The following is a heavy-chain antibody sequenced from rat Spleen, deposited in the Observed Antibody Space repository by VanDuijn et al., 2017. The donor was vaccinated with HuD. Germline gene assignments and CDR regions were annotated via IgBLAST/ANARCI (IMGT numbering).Heavy chain of an antibody. J-gene: IGHJ1*01. Sequence: EVQLVESGGGLVQPGSSLKVSCVASGFTFSSYVMPWFRQAPENGIEWLAYINPDSSSTHYAETVKGRFTISRDNAKNTLDMQLSSLRSEDTAMYFCAREANWKRYFDFWGPGTMVTVSS. V-gene: IGHV5-43*01. CDR1: GFTFSSYV. D-gene: IGHD5-1*01. CDR3: AREANWKRYFDF. CDR2: INPDSSST.